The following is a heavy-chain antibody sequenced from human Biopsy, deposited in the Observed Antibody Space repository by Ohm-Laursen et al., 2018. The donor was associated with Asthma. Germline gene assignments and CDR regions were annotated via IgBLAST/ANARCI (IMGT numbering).Heavy chain of an antibody. CDR2: ISTVFGTT. V-gene: IGHV1-69*13. D-gene: IGHD6-19*01. J-gene: IGHJ6*02. Sequence: GASVKVSCKASGGTFSNFAISWVRQAPGQGLEWLGGISTVFGTTKYAKKFQGRVTITADESTSTAYMEVTSLRSEDTAIYYCARCQGGYSSGWSLLLKKIYYSGMDVWGQGTAVTVSS. CDR1: GGTFSNFA. CDR3: ARCQGGYSSGWSLLLKKIYYSGMDV.